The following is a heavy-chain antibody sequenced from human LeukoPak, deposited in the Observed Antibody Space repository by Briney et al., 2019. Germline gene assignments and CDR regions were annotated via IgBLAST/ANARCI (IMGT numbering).Heavy chain of an antibody. CDR2: ISYDGSNK. Sequence: PGRSLRLSCAASGFTFSSYAMHWARQAPGKGLEWVAVISYDGSNKYYADSVKGRFTISRDNSKNTLYLQMNSLRAEDTAVYYCAREPDIVVVPAASLDYWGQGTLVTVSS. CDR1: GFTFSSYA. CDR3: AREPDIVVVPAASLDY. D-gene: IGHD2-2*01. J-gene: IGHJ4*02. V-gene: IGHV3-30-3*01.